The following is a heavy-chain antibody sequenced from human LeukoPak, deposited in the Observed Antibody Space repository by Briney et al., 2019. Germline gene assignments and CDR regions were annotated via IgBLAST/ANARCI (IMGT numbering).Heavy chain of an antibody. D-gene: IGHD3-3*01. CDR3: ARGGAVLTYYDFWSGTWFDP. V-gene: IGHV5-51*01. CDR1: GYSFTSYW. J-gene: IGHJ5*02. Sequence: GESLKISCKGSGYSFTSYWIGWVRQMPGKGLEWMGIIYPGDSDTRYSPSFQGQVTISADKSISTACLQWSSLKASDTAMYYCARGGAVLTYYDFWSGTWFDPWGQGTLVTVSS. CDR2: IYPGDSDT.